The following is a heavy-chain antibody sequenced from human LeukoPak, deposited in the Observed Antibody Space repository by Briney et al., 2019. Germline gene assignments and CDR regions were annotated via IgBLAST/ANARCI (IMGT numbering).Heavy chain of an antibody. CDR3: ARGKNIVVVPAAGFDY. CDR2: ISAYNGNT. D-gene: IGHD2-2*01. J-gene: IGHJ4*02. Sequence: GASVKVSCKASGYTFTSYGISWVRQAPGQGLEWMGWISAYNGNTNYAQKLQGRVTMTTDTSTSTAYMELRSLRSDDTAVYYCARGKNIVVVPAAGFDYWGQGTLVTVSS. V-gene: IGHV1-18*01. CDR1: GYTFTSYG.